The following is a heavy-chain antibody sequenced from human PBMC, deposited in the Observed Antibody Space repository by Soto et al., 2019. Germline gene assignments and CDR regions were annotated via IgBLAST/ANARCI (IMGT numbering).Heavy chain of an antibody. J-gene: IGHJ5*02. CDR1: GYTFTDYH. V-gene: IGHV1-2*02. CDR2: INANNGGA. D-gene: IGHD6-25*01. CDR3: ASAGGSETLQPSYNWFDT. Sequence: QVQLVQSGAEVKKPGASVKVSCKASGYTFTDYHIHWVRQAPGQGLEFMGWINANNGGAGSAQQFQGRVTVTRDTSITTVYMELSNLRSDDTAVYYCASAGGSETLQPSYNWFDTWGQGTLVTVSS.